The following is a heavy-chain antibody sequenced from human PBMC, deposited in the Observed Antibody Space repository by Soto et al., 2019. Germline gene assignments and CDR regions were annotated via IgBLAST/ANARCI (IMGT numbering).Heavy chain of an antibody. J-gene: IGHJ4*02. CDR2: INHSGST. D-gene: IGHD6-19*01. CDR1: GGSFSGYY. V-gene: IGHV4-34*01. Sequence: QVQLQQWGAGLLKPSETLSLTCAVYGGSFSGYYWSWIRQPPGKGLEWIGEINHSGSTNYNPSLKSRVTISVDTSKIQFSLTLSSVTAADTAVYYCARDRYSSGWYQPLDYWGQGTLVTVSS. CDR3: ARDRYSSGWYQPLDY.